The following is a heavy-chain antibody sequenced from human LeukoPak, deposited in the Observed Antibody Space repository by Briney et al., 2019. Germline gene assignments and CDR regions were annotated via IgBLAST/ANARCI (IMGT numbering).Heavy chain of an antibody. CDR3: AKIGEVATITVLGAGFDY. D-gene: IGHD5-12*01. CDR2: ISGSGGST. V-gene: IGHV3-23*01. CDR1: GFTFSSYA. J-gene: IGHJ4*02. Sequence: GGSLRLSCAASGFTFSSYAMSWVRQAPGKGLEWVSAISGSGGSTYYADSVKGRFTISRDNSKNTLYLQMNSLRAEDTAVCYCAKIGEVATITVLGAGFDYWGQGTLVTVSS.